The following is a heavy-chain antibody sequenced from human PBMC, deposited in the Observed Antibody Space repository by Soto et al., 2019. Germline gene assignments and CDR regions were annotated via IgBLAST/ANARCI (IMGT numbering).Heavy chain of an antibody. CDR1: GIIVSNAW. Sequence: GGSLRLSCEVSGIIVSNAWMNWVGQSPGKGLEWVARIKRLTDGATTDYAAPVRGRFTISRDDSKNVLYLQMNGLKSEDTGVYFCTSDLPDNWFDPWGRGTQVTVSS. CDR3: TSDLPDNWFDP. D-gene: IGHD3-22*01. V-gene: IGHV3-15*01. CDR2: IKRLTDGATT. J-gene: IGHJ5*01.